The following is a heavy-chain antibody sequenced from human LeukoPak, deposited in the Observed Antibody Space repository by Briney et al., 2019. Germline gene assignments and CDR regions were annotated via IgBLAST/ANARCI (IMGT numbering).Heavy chain of an antibody. CDR2: IYYTGST. CDR1: GGSISRSSSY. V-gene: IGHV4-39*07. CDR3: ARIRLLRTDSGSYSLPNYFDF. J-gene: IGHJ4*02. D-gene: IGHD1-26*01. Sequence: SETLSLTCTVSGGSISRSSSYWGWVRQPPGKGLEWIGSIYYTGSTYYSPSLKSRVTISVDTSKNQFSLKLSSVTAADTAVYYCARIRLLRTDSGSYSLPNYFDFWGQGTLVTVSS.